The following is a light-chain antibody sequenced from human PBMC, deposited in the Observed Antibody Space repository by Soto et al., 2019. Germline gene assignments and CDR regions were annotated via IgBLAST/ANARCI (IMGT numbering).Light chain of an antibody. J-gene: IGKJ1*01. CDR1: ESISNY. CDR3: QRTYSRPT. CDR2: AAS. V-gene: IGKV1-39*01. Sequence: DIQMTQSPSTLSGSVGDRVTITCRASESISNYLNWYQQKPGKAPKPLIYAASSLQSGVPSRFSGSGSGTDFTLTISSLQPEDFATYYCQRTYSRPTFGQGTKVDIK.